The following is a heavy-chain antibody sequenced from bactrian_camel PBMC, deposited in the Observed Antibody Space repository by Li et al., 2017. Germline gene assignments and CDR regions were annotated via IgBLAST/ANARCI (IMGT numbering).Heavy chain of an antibody. CDR3: AAGLKWCRQGYPTADFRY. CDR2: MGSDGST. Sequence: VQLVESGGGSVQAGGSLRLSCEYSGYTYSRYCMGWFRQAPGKEREGVAAMGSDGSTNYADSVKGRFTISKDNNKNTLYLQMNSLIPDDTAMYYCAAGLKWCRQGYPTADFRYLGQGTQVTVS. D-gene: IGHD2*01. CDR1: GYTYSRYC. V-gene: IGHV3S55*01. J-gene: IGHJ6*01.